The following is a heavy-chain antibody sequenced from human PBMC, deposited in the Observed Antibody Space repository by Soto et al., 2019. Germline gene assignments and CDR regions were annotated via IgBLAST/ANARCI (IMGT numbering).Heavy chain of an antibody. V-gene: IGHV5-51*01. CDR2: IYPGDSDT. D-gene: IGHD2-15*01. CDR3: ARPLSPGGGYDAFDI. Sequence: PGESLKISCKGSGYSFTSYWIGWVRQMPGKGLECMGIIYPGDSDTRYSPSFQGQVTISADKSIGTAYLQWSSLKASDTAMYYCARPLSPGGGYDAFDIWGQGTMVTVSS. J-gene: IGHJ3*02. CDR1: GYSFTSYW.